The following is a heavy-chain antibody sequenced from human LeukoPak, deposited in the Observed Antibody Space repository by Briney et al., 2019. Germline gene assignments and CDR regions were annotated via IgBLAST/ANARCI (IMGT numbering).Heavy chain of an antibody. CDR2: IYYSGST. Sequence: SETLSLTCTVSGGSISSYYWSWIRQPPGKGLEWIGYIYYSGSTNYNPSLKGRVTISVDTSKNQFSLKLSSVTAADTAVYYCARVLRDFWSGYYTDSLFDYWGQGTLVTVSS. J-gene: IGHJ4*02. CDR1: GGSISSYY. CDR3: ARVLRDFWSGYYTDSLFDY. D-gene: IGHD3-3*01. V-gene: IGHV4-59*01.